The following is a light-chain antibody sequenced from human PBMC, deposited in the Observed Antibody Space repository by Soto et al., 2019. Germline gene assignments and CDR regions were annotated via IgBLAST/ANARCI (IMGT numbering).Light chain of an antibody. CDR1: SSDVGGYNY. Sequence: QSALTQPASVSGSPGQSITISCTGTSSDVGGYNYVSWYQQHPGKAPKLMIYDVSNRPSGVSNRFSGSKSGNTASLTISGLQDEDEADYYCSSYTGSSTLVVFGTGTKLTVL. CDR2: DVS. J-gene: IGLJ1*01. CDR3: SSYTGSSTLVV. V-gene: IGLV2-14*01.